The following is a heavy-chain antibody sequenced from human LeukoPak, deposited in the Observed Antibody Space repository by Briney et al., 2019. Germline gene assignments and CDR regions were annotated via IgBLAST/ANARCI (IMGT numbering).Heavy chain of an antibody. Sequence: GGSLTLSCVASGFNFSDYYMHWIRQSPGKGLEWISYMSSRSGIIYYADSVKGRFTISRDNARNSLYLQMNSLRVDDTAVYYCAGGLLEAQGWLQWLGTVYSMDVWGQGTPVTVSS. V-gene: IGHV3-11*01. J-gene: IGHJ6*02. CDR3: AGGLLEAQGWLQWLGTVYSMDV. D-gene: IGHD5-24*01. CDR2: MSSRSGII. CDR1: GFNFSDYY.